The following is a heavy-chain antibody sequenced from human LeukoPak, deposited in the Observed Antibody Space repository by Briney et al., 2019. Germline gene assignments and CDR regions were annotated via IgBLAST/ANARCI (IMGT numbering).Heavy chain of an antibody. Sequence: SVKVSCKASGGTFSSYAISWVRQAPGQGLEWMGGIIPIFGTANYAQKFQGRVTITTDESTSTAYMELSSLRSEDTAVYYCARDATTHCSSTSCYNGYYYYMDVWGKGTTATVSS. D-gene: IGHD2-2*02. CDR2: IIPIFGTA. CDR1: GGTFSSYA. CDR3: ARDATTHCSSTSCYNGYYYYMDV. J-gene: IGHJ6*03. V-gene: IGHV1-69*05.